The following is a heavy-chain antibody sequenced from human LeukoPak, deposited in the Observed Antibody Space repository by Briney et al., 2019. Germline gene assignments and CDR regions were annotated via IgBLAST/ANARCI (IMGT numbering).Heavy chain of an antibody. Sequence: SVKVSCKASGCRVSDYLIHWIRQAPGQGPQYMGWINPDNGGTHYSQHFQVRVTMTRDTSVSTVYMELTSLSSDDTAVYFCARGLFGTTWFDFWGQGTLVTVSS. CDR2: INPDNGGT. CDR3: ARGLFGTTWFDF. CDR1: GCRVSDYL. V-gene: IGHV1-2*02. D-gene: IGHD1-1*01. J-gene: IGHJ4*02.